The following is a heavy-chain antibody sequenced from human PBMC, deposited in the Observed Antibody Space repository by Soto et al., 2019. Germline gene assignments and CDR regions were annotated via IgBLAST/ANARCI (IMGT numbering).Heavy chain of an antibody. CDR3: ARGDSTHCFNGVGCSFDNQEIDV. CDR1: GYSFTDYD. CDR2: INPNIGAT. V-gene: IGHV1-2*04. J-gene: IGHJ6*01. D-gene: IGHD2-8*01. Sequence: ASVKVSCKASGYSFTDYDIHWVRQAPGQGLEWMGRINPNIGATSTAQKFQGWVTMTRDRSISTAYMELTRLRSDDTAVYFCARGDSTHCFNGVGCSFDNQEIDVPGQGNPGNGS.